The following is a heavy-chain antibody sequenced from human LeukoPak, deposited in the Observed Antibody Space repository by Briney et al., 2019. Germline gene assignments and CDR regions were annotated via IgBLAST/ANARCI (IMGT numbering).Heavy chain of an antibody. Sequence: GGSLRLSCAASGFTFSIYAMLCVPHAPGEGLEWVSAISGSGGSTYYAASVKGRFTISSDNSKNTLYLQMNSLRAEDTAVYYCAKVWGSKWLGELRYFDYWRQGTVVSVSS. J-gene: IGHJ4*02. CDR2: ISGSGGST. CDR1: GFTFSIYA. V-gene: IGHV3-23*01. CDR3: AKVWGSKWLGELRYFDY. D-gene: IGHD3-10*01.